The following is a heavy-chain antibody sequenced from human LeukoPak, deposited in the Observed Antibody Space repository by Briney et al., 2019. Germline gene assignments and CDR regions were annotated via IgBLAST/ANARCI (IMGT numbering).Heavy chain of an antibody. V-gene: IGHV3-7*01. J-gene: IGHJ6*03. D-gene: IGHD4-17*01. CDR2: IKQDGSEK. CDR3: ARVGDDYGDYDYYYYKDV. Sequence: GGSLRLSCAASGFTFSSSWMSWVRQAPGKGLEWVANIKQDGSEKYYVDSVKGRFTISRDNAKNSLYLQMNSLRAEDTAVYYCARVGDDYGDYDYYYYKDVWGKGTTVNVPS. CDR1: GFTFSSSW.